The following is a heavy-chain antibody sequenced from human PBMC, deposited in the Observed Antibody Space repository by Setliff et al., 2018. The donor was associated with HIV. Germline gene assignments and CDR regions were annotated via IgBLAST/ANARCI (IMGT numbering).Heavy chain of an antibody. D-gene: IGHD5-12*01. Sequence: SETLSLTCAVSGYSISSGYYWGWIRQPPGKGLAWIGSIYHSGSTYYNPSLKSQVTISVDTSKNQFSLKLSSVTAADTAVYYCARMYSGYDWSPAGARTRYFDYWGQGTLVTVSS. J-gene: IGHJ4*02. CDR2: IYHSGST. CDR3: ARMYSGYDWSPAGARTRYFDY. CDR1: GYSISSGYY. V-gene: IGHV4-38-2*01.